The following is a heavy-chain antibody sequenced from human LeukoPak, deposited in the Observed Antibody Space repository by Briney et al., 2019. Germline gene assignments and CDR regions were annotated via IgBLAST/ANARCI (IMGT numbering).Heavy chain of an antibody. D-gene: IGHD5-12*01. CDR2: IYPGDSDT. CDR3: ARQKGVGGSGYYN. CDR1: GYSFTSYW. J-gene: IGHJ4*02. Sequence: GESLKISCKGSGYSFTSYWIGWVRQMPGKGLEWMGIIYPGDSDTRYSLSFQGQVTISADKSISTAYLQWSSLRASDTAMFFCARQKGVGGSGYYNWGQGTPVTVSS. V-gene: IGHV5-51*01.